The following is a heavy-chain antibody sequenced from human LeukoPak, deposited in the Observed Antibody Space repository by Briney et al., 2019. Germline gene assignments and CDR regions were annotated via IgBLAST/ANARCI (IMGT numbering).Heavy chain of an antibody. J-gene: IGHJ4*02. V-gene: IGHV3-74*01. D-gene: IGHD1-26*01. CDR1: GFTFSTYW. CDR3: TRSPSLGGRYWGFDY. Sequence: PGGSLRLSCAASGFTFSTYWMHWVRQAPGKGLVCVSRLSPDGSSSIYADSVKGRFTVSRDNAKNTLYLQMNSLRAEDTAVYYCTRSPSLGGRYWGFDYWGQGALVTVSS. CDR2: LSPDGSSS.